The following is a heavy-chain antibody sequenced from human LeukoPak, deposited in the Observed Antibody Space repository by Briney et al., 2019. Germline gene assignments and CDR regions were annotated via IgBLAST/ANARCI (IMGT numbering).Heavy chain of an antibody. D-gene: IGHD5-12*01. Sequence: PAGSLRLSCAASGFTFSSYWMSWVRQAPGKGLEWVANVNQDGSEKYYVDSVKGRFTISRDNAKNSLYLQMNSLRAEDTAVYYCARERYSGYGRSFDPWGQGTLVTVSS. V-gene: IGHV3-7*01. CDR1: GFTFSSYW. J-gene: IGHJ5*02. CDR3: ARERYSGYGRSFDP. CDR2: VNQDGSEK.